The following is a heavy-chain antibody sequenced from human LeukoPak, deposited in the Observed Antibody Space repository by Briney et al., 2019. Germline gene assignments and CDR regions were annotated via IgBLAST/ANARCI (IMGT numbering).Heavy chain of an antibody. Sequence: SVKVSCKASGGTFSSYAISWVRQAPGQGLEWMGGIIPIFGTANYAQKFQGRVTITTDESTSTAYMELSSLRSGDTAVYYCARGATAGYYYYYMGVWGKGTTVTVSS. V-gene: IGHV1-69*05. J-gene: IGHJ6*03. D-gene: IGHD5-24*01. CDR3: ARGATAGYYYYYMGV. CDR1: GGTFSSYA. CDR2: IIPIFGTA.